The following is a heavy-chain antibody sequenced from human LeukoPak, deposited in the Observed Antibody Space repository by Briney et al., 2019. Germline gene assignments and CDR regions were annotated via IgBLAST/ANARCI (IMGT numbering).Heavy chain of an antibody. D-gene: IGHD3-22*01. CDR3: ARETSYYDGSGYYSPPYFDY. CDR1: GFTFSTYS. J-gene: IGHJ4*02. Sequence: GGSLRLSCAASGFTFSTYSMNWVRQAPGKGLEWVSSISSSSGYIYYADSVKGRFTISRDNAKNSLYLQVNSLRAEDTAVYYCARETSYYDGSGYYSPPYFDYWGQGTLVTVSS. V-gene: IGHV3-21*01. CDR2: ISSSSGYI.